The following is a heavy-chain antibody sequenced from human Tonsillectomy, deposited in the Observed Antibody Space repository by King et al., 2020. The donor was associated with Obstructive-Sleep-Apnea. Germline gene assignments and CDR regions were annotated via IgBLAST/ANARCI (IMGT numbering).Heavy chain of an antibody. V-gene: IGHV4-38-2*02. D-gene: IGHD7-27*01. CDR2: IHESGDT. CDR3: ARGELGDYDS. CDR1: SYSISRGYY. J-gene: IGHJ4*02. Sequence: VQLQESGPGMVKPSETLSLTCTVSSYSISRGYYWGWVRQPPGKGLVWIGSIHESGDTDYNPSLKSRLTISVDSSRNQFSLRLSSVTAADTAVYYCARGELGDYDSWGQGILVTVSS.